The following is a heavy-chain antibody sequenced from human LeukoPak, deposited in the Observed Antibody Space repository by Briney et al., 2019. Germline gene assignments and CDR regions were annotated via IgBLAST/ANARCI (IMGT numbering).Heavy chain of an antibody. CDR2: IIPIFGTA. J-gene: IGHJ5*02. Sequence: GASVKVSCKASGGTFSSYAISWVRQAPGQGLEWMGGIIPIFGTANYAQKFQGRVTITADESTSTAYMELSSLRSEDTAVYYCARMGVPAAIGWFDPWGQGTLVTVSS. D-gene: IGHD2-2*01. CDR3: ARMGVPAAIGWFDP. CDR1: GGTFSSYA. V-gene: IGHV1-69*13.